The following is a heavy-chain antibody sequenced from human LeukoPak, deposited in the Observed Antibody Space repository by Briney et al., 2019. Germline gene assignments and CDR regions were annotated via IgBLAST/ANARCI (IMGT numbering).Heavy chain of an antibody. J-gene: IGHJ5*02. CDR2: VHHNAGA. D-gene: IGHD2-2*01. Sequence: PSETLSLTCAVSGYSISSGYQWAWIRQPPGRGLDWIGSVHHNAGAHYNPSLRSRVTISVDASKNHFSLKLSSVTVADTAVYFCARDPRWLTPDCTSTSCYENYFAPWGQGTLVTVSS. CDR1: GYSISSGYQ. CDR3: ARDPRWLTPDCTSTSCYENYFAP. V-gene: IGHV4-38-2*02.